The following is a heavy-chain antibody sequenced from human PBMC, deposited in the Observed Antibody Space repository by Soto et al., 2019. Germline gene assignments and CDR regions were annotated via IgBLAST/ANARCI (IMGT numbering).Heavy chain of an antibody. Sequence: SETLSLTCSVSGGSVNSGGYSWSWIRQPPGKGLEWIGFISPSGSPAYNPSLKSRVTISVDRSINQISLELSSVTAADTAVYYCARGVLAWGPGTLVTVSS. CDR1: GGSVNSGGYS. CDR2: ISPSGSP. CDR3: ARGVLA. D-gene: IGHD2-8*01. V-gene: IGHV4-30-2*01. J-gene: IGHJ5*02.